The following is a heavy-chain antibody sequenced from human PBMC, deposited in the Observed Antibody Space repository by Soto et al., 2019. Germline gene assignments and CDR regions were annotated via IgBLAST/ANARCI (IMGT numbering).Heavy chain of an antibody. CDR3: ARGMTTVTTIDY. D-gene: IGHD4-4*01. CDR1: GDSISSGGYS. Sequence: HSETLSITCAVCGDSISSGGYSWSWIRQPPGKGLEWIGYIYHSGSTYYNPSLKSRVTISVDRSKNQFSLKLSSVTAADTAVYYCARGMTTVTTIDYWGQGTLVTVSS. V-gene: IGHV4-30-2*01. J-gene: IGHJ4*02. CDR2: IYHSGST.